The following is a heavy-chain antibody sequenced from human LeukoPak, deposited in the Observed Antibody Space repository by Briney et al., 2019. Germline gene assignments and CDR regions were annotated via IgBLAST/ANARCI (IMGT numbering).Heavy chain of an antibody. CDR2: IIPIFSTT. CDR1: GGTFSSYA. V-gene: IGHV1-69*13. D-gene: IGHD2-15*01. CDR3: ARDVFRGGSCCGFDP. J-gene: IGHJ5*02. Sequence: GASVKVSCKASGGTFSSYAISWVRQAPGQGLEWMGGIIPIFSTTNYAQKFQGRVTITADESTSTAYMELSSLRSEDTAVYYCARDVFRGGSCCGFDPWGQGTLVTVSS.